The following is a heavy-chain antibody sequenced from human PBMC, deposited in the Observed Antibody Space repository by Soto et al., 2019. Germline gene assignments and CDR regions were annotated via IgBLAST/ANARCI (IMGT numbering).Heavy chain of an antibody. CDR3: AVARVATPP. Sequence: PGGSLRLSCAASGFTFSDYYMTWIRQAPGKGLEWVSYISTSGSTIYYADSVKGRFTISRDNAKKSLFLQMNSLRAEDTAVYYCAVARVATPPWGQGTPVTVSS. V-gene: IGHV3-11*01. J-gene: IGHJ5*02. CDR1: GFTFSDYY. D-gene: IGHD5-12*01. CDR2: ISTSGSTI.